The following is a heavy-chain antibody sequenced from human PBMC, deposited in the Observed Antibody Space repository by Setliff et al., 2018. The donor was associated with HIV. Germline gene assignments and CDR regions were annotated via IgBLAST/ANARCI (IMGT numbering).Heavy chain of an antibody. CDR3: ATGGAGYTSEWMYYFDY. J-gene: IGHJ4*02. Sequence: PGGSLRLSCAASEFAFGNYWMSWVRQAPGKGLEWVANIKPDGSERYYIDSVKGRFTISRDNAKKSLYLQMDTLTTEDTAVYYCATGGAGYTSEWMYYFDYWGQGTLVTVSS. V-gene: IGHV3-7*01. CDR2: IKPDGSER. CDR1: EFAFGNYW. D-gene: IGHD5-18*01.